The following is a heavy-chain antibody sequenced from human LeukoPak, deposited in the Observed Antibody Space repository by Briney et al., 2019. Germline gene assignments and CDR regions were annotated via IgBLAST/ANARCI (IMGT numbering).Heavy chain of an antibody. Sequence: GGSLRLSCAASGFTFSSSVMHWVRQAPGKGLEWVAAISYDGRDKYFADSVKGRFTISRDNSKNTVDLQVNGLRAEDTAVYYCARETGNYYFDFWGQGTLVTVSS. V-gene: IGHV3-30*03. D-gene: IGHD1-7*01. J-gene: IGHJ4*02. CDR1: GFTFSSSV. CDR3: ARETGNYYFDF. CDR2: ISYDGRDK.